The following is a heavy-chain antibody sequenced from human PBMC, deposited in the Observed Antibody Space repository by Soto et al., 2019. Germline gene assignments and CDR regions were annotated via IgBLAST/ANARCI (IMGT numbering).Heavy chain of an antibody. J-gene: IGHJ5*02. CDR3: ARKARIAPNWFDP. CDR1: GGTFSSYA. CDR2: IIPIFGTA. V-gene: IGHV1-69*01. Sequence: QVQLVQSGAEVKKPGSSVKVSCKASGGTFSSYAISWVRQAPGQGLEWMGGIIPIFGTANYAQKFQGRVTITADESTNAADMELSSLRSEDTAVCYCARKARIAPNWFDPWGQGTLVTVSS. D-gene: IGHD6-13*01.